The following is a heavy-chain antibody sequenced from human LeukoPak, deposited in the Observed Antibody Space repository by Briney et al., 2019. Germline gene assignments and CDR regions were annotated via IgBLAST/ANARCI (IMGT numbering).Heavy chain of an antibody. CDR2: IYSGGST. CDR1: GFTVSSNY. Sequence: GGSLRLSCAASGFTVSSNYMSWVRQAPGKGLERVSVIYSGGSTYYADSVKGRFTISRDNSKNTLYLQMNSLRAEDTAVYYCARVGPSIRGRNGMDVWGQGTTVTVSS. J-gene: IGHJ6*02. V-gene: IGHV3-53*01. D-gene: IGHD3-3*02. CDR3: ARVGPSIRGRNGMDV.